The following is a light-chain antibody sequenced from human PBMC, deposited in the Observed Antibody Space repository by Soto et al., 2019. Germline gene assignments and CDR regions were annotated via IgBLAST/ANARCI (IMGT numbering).Light chain of an antibody. CDR3: SSYTSSSTLEGV. CDR2: DVS. J-gene: IGLJ1*01. V-gene: IGLV2-14*01. Sequence: QSALTQPASVSGSPGQSNTISCTGTSSDVGGYNYVSWYQQHPGKAPKLMIYDVSNRPSGVSNRFSGSKSGNTASLTISGLQAEDEADYYCSSYTSSSTLEGVFGTGTKLTVL. CDR1: SSDVGGYNY.